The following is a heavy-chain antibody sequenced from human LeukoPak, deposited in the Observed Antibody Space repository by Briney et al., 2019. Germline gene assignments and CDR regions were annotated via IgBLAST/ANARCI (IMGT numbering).Heavy chain of an antibody. Sequence: SQTLSLTCAISGDSVSSNSAAWNWTRQSPSRGLEWLGRTYYRSKWYNYYGASVKSRITINPDTSKNQFSLQLNSVTPEDTAVYYCARGAAGAIDYWGQGTLVTVSS. CDR2: TYYRSKWYN. CDR3: ARGAAGAIDY. V-gene: IGHV6-1*01. J-gene: IGHJ4*02. D-gene: IGHD6-13*01. CDR1: GDSVSSNSAA.